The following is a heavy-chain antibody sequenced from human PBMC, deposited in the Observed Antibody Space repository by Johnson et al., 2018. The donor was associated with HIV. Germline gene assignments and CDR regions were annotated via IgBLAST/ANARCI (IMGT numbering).Heavy chain of an antibody. D-gene: IGHD5-18*01. CDR1: GFTFSNYG. CDR2: IRYDGSHK. V-gene: IGHV3-30*02. Sequence: VASGGGVVQPGGSLRLSCAASGFTFSNYGMHWVRQAPGKGLEWVAFIRYDGSHKYYVDSVKGRFTISRDNSKNTLYLQMNSLRAEDTAVYYCAKDLRGYSYGLGAFDIWGQGTMVTVSS. J-gene: IGHJ3*02. CDR3: AKDLRGYSYGLGAFDI.